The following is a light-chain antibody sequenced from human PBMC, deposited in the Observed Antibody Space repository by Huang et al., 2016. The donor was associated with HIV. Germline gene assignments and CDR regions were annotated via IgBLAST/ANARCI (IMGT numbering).Light chain of an antibody. CDR3: QQYNTSPRT. Sequence: ENLMTQSPSTLSVSPGESATLSCRASQSVFKNLAWYQQKHGQAPKLLIYGSSTRAAGIPARFSGSGSGTDFTLTIRSLQSEDFAVYYCQQYNTSPRTFGQGTKVEV. J-gene: IGKJ1*01. CDR1: QSVFKN. CDR2: GSS. V-gene: IGKV3-15*01.